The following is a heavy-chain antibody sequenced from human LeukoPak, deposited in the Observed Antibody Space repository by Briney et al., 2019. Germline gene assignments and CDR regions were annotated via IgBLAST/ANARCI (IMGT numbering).Heavy chain of an antibody. V-gene: IGHV1-8*01. CDR1: GYTFTSYD. CDR3: ARGGSSWYAENYFDY. Sequence: GASVKVSCKASGYTFTSYDIHWVRQATGQGLEWMVWMNPNSGNTGYAQKFQGRVTMTKNTSISTAYMELGSLRSEDTAVYYCARGGSSWYAENYFDYWGQGTLVTVSS. D-gene: IGHD6-13*01. CDR2: MNPNSGNT. J-gene: IGHJ4*02.